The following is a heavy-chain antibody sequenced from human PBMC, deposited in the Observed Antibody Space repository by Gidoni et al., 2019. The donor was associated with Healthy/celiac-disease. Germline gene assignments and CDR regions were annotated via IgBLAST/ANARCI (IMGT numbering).Heavy chain of an antibody. CDR1: GFTFSSYS. CDR3: ARVGGAGKTLTWFDP. CDR2: ISSSSRSI. Sequence: EGEMVESGGGLVKPGGSLRLSCAASGFTFSSYSMNRVRQTPGKGLEWVSSISSSSRSIYYADSVYGRFPISRDTAKNSLYLQMNSLSAEDTSVYYCARVGGAGKTLTWFDPWGQGTLVTVSS. V-gene: IGHV3-21*01. J-gene: IGHJ5*02. D-gene: IGHD6-19*01.